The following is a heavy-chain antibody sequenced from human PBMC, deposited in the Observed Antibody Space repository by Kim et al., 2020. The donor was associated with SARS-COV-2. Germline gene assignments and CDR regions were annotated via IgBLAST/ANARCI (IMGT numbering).Heavy chain of an antibody. V-gene: IGHV3-30*01. CDR3: ARDKRSSGWYHYYYGMDV. J-gene: IGHJ6*02. Sequence: KGRFTISRDNSKNTLYLQMNSLRAEDTAVYYCARDKRSSGWYHYYYGMDVWGQGTTVTVSS. D-gene: IGHD6-19*01.